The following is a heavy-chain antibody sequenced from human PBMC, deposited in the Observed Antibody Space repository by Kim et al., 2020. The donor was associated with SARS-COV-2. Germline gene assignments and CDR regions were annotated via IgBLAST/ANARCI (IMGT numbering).Heavy chain of an antibody. CDR1: GLTVTSNH. CDR2: IFRGGST. Sequence: GGSLRLSCAVSGLTVTSNHMTWIRQAPGRGLEWVSVIFRGGSTYYAASVQGRFTISRDYYKNTLSLQMNSLRAEDTAIYYCASAPVGDGYSFFDYWGQGTLVTVSS. V-gene: IGHV3-53*01. J-gene: IGHJ4*02. CDR3: ASAPVGDGYSFFDY. D-gene: IGHD4-4*01.